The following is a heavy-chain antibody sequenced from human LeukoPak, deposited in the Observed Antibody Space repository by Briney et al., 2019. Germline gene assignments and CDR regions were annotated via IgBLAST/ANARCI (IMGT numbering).Heavy chain of an antibody. D-gene: IGHD3-22*01. CDR2: ISRDGSST. CDR1: GFTFSRDW. V-gene: IGHV3-74*01. Sequence: GGSLRLSCAASGFTFSRDWMNWVRQATGKGLVWVSRISRDGSSTDYADSVQGRFTISRDNSKNTLYLQMNGLRPEDTAVYYCAKVPPGYDASGPIDYWGQGTLVTVSS. CDR3: AKVPPGYDASGPIDY. J-gene: IGHJ4*02.